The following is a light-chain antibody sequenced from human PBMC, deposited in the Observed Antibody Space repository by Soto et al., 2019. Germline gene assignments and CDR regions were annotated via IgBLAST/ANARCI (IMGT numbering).Light chain of an antibody. Sequence: DIQMTQSPSVVSASVGDRVTITCRASQGISNYLAWFQQKPGKVPKRLIYIASTLQRGVPSRFSGSGSGTEFNITISSLQPEDFATYYCLQHYNYPRTFGQGTKVDIK. J-gene: IGKJ1*01. CDR3: LQHYNYPRT. V-gene: IGKV1-17*03. CDR2: IAS. CDR1: QGISNY.